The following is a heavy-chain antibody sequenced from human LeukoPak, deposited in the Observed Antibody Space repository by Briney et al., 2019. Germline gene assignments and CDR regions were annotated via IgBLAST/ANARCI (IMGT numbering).Heavy chain of an antibody. D-gene: IGHD2-15*01. CDR2: MHPGGTT. CDR1: GDSVSDYY. J-gene: IGHJ6*03. V-gene: IGHV4-59*02. CDR3: ARYGVVIASTFYHMDV. Sequence: SETLSLTCTVSGDSVSDYYWSWIRQSPGKGLEWIAFMHPGGTTKYSTSLMSRVAMSVDTSNNQFSLSLISLTAADTAVYYCARYGVVIASTFYHMDVWGKGTAVTVSS.